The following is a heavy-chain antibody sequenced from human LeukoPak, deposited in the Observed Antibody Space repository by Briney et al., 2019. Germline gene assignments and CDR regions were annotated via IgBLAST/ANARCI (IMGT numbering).Heavy chain of an antibody. CDR1: GGSISSYY. CDR3: ASGSGSYYPDY. V-gene: IGHV4-59*01. Sequence: SETLSLTCTVSGGSISSYYWSWIRQPPGKGLEWIGYIYYSGSTNYNPSLKSRVTISVDTSKNQFSLKLSSVTAADTAVYCCASGSGSYYPDYWGQGTLVTVSS. D-gene: IGHD3-10*01. J-gene: IGHJ4*02. CDR2: IYYSGST.